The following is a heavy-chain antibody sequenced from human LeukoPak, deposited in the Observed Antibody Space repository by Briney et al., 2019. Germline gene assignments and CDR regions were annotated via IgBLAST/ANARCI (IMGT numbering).Heavy chain of an antibody. D-gene: IGHD3-10*02. CDR3: AELGITMIGGV. J-gene: IGHJ6*04. Sequence: GGSLRLSCAASGFTFSSYSMNWVRQAPGKGLEWVSLISSSSSYIYYADSMKGRFTISRDNAKNSLYLQMNSLRAEDTAVYYCAELGITMIGGVWGKGTTVTISS. CDR2: ISSSSSYI. CDR1: GFTFSSYS. V-gene: IGHV3-21*01.